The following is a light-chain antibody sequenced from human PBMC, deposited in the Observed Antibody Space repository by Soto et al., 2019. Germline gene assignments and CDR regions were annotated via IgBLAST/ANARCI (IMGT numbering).Light chain of an antibody. CDR2: AAS. CDR1: QDISSH. CDR3: PQVKSFLPLT. J-gene: IGKJ4*01. Sequence: IQLTQSPSSLSASVGDSVTITCRASQDISSHLDWYQQKPGKAPKVLIYAASTLESGIPSRFSGSGSGTDFTLTISSLQAEDFATYYCPQVKSFLPLTFGGGTKVEIK. V-gene: IGKV1-9*01.